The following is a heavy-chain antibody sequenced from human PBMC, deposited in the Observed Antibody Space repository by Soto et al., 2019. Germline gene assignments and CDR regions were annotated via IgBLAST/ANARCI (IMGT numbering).Heavy chain of an antibody. D-gene: IGHD3-16*01. J-gene: IGHJ6*02. CDR1: GYTFTVYY. CDR3: ARERGGNIAYYYGMDV. Sequence: ASVKVSCRASGYTFTVYYMHWVREAPGQGLEWMGWINPNSVGTNYAQKFQGRVTMTRDKSISTAYMELSRLRTEDTAIYYCARERGGNIAYYYGMDVWGQGTTVTVSS. V-gene: IGHV1-2*02. CDR2: INPNSVGT.